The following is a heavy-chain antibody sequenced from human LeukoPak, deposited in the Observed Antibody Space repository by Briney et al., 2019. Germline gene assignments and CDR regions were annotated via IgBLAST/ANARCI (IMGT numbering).Heavy chain of an antibody. D-gene: IGHD4-17*01. CDR3: ARGTDYGDRNNWFDP. J-gene: IGHJ5*02. CDR2: INPNSGGT. Sequence: ASVKVSCKASGYTFTGHYMNWVRQAPGQGLEWMGWINPNSGGTDYAQKFQGRVTMTRNTSISTAYMELSSLRSEDTAVYYCARGTDYGDRNNWFDPWGQGTLVTVSS. V-gene: IGHV1-2*02. CDR1: GYTFTGHY.